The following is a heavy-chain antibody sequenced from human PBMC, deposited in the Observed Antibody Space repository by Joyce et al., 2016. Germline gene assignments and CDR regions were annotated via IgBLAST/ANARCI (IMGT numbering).Heavy chain of an antibody. CDR3: ARGKYTAFDI. V-gene: IGHV6-1*01. J-gene: IGHJ3*02. CDR2: IYPRST. CDR1: GDSVSNNVVG. Sequence: QVQLQQSGPGLVKPSQTLSPTCAISGDSVSNNVVGWNWIRQSPSSGLEWLGRIYPRSTYYAVSVQGRITINTDTYKNQFSLQLNSVTPEDAAVYYCARGKYTAFDIWGQGARVTVSS. D-gene: IGHD3-10*01.